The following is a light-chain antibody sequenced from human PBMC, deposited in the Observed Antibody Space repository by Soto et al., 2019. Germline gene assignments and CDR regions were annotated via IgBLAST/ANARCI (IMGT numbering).Light chain of an antibody. Sequence: EIVLTQSPGTLSLSPGERATLSCIASQSVSSSYLAWYQQKPGQAPRLLIYDASNRATGIPARFSGSGSGTEFTLTISSLQSEDFAVYYCQQYGISPRTFGQGTKVDIK. J-gene: IGKJ1*01. CDR1: QSVSSSY. CDR3: QQYGISPRT. V-gene: IGKV3-20*01. CDR2: DAS.